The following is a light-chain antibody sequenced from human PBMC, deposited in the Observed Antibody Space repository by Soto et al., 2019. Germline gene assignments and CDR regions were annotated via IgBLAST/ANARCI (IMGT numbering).Light chain of an antibody. Sequence: DIQLTQSPSFLSASVGDRVTITCRASQDINTYFAWYQQKPGKAPKLLIFAASTLQNGVPSRFSGSGSGTEFTVTITSLQPEYFATYYCQQRKSYPITFGQGTRLEIK. CDR1: QDINTY. V-gene: IGKV1-9*01. CDR2: AAS. CDR3: QQRKSYPIT. J-gene: IGKJ5*01.